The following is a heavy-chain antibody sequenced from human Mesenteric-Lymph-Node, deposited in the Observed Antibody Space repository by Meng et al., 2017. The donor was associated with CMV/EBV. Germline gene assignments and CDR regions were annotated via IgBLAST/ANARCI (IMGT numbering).Heavy chain of an antibody. J-gene: IGHJ1*01. D-gene: IGHD2-2*02. CDR2: IYYSGNT. V-gene: IGHV4-39*07. CDR3: ARAWKECSSTSCYMSYFQH. CDR1: GASISSSSYY. Sequence: SETLSLTCTVSGASISSSSYYWGWIRQPPGKGLEWIGSIYYSGNTNYNPSLKSRVTISVDTSKNQFSLKLSSVTAADTAAYYCARAWKECSSTSCYMSYFQHWGQGTLVTVSS.